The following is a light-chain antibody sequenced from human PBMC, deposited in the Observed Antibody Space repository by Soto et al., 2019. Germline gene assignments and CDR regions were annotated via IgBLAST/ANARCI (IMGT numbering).Light chain of an antibody. CDR1: SSDVGGYNY. J-gene: IGLJ1*01. CDR2: EVT. Sequence: QSVLTQPASVSGSPGQSITISCTGTSSDVGGYNYVSWYQQHPGKAPKLIIYEVTNRPSGVSNRFSGSKSGNTASLTISGLQAEDEADYYCSSYTRSTTPYVFGIGTKVTVL. CDR3: SSYTRSTTPYV. V-gene: IGLV2-14*01.